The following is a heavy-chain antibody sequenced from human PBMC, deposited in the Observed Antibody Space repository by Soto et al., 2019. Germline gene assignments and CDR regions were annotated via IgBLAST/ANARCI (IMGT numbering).Heavy chain of an antibody. CDR2: VYNSGST. Sequence: SETLSLTCTVSGGSITSYNWNWLRQPPGKALEWIGYVYNSGSTNYNPSLKSRVTISVDTSKNQFSLKVNSVTAADTAVYYCARRAVVAVTGSLDNWLDPWGQGILATVSS. V-gene: IGHV4-59*01. J-gene: IGHJ5*02. D-gene: IGHD2-21*01. CDR3: ARRAVVAVTGSLDNWLDP. CDR1: GGSITSYN.